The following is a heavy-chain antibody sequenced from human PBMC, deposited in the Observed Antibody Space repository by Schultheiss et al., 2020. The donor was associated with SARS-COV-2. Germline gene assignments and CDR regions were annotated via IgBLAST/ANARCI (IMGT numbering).Heavy chain of an antibody. J-gene: IGHJ4*02. CDR1: GYTFTGYY. Sequence: ASVKVSCKASGYTFTGYYMHWVRQAPGQGLEWMGWINPNSGGTNYAQKFQGWVTMTRDTSISTAYMELSRLRSDDTAVYYCAREGRRGIQLWSNVGYFDYWGQGTLVTVSS. D-gene: IGHD5-18*01. V-gene: IGHV1-2*04. CDR3: AREGRRGIQLWSNVGYFDY. CDR2: INPNSGGT.